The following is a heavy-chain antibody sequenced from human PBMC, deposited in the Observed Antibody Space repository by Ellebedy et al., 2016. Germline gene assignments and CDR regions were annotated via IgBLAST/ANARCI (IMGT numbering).Heavy chain of an antibody. CDR1: GYTFTTFS. V-gene: IGHV1-18*04. J-gene: IGHJ4*02. CDR3: AKTSGWGYGEN. Sequence: ASVKVSCXASGYTFTTFSITWVRQVPGQGLEWIGSVNTFSGNTKFAQKFQGRVSMTTDSSTHTAYMDLRSLRSDDTAMYYCAKTSGWGYGENWGQGTLVTVSS. CDR2: VNTFSGNT. D-gene: IGHD3-10*01.